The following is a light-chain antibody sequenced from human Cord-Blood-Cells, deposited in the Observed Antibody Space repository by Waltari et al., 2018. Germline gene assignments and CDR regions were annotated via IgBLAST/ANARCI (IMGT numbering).Light chain of an antibody. CDR3: CSYAGSSTFV. CDR2: EGS. Sequence: QSALTQPASVSGSPGQSITISCTGTSSDVGGYNYVSWYQQHPGKAPKLMIDEGSTRPSGVSNRFSGSKSGNTASLTISGLQAEDEADYYCCSYAGSSTFVFGTGTKVTVL. J-gene: IGLJ1*01. CDR1: SSDVGGYNY. V-gene: IGLV2-23*03.